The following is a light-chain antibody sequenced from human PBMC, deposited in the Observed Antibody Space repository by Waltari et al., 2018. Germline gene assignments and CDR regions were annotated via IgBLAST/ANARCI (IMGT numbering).Light chain of an antibody. J-gene: IGLJ2*01. CDR3: SSYTTGVI. CDR1: SSDIGGYVY. CDR2: DVS. V-gene: IGLV2-14*03. Sequence: QSALTQPASVSGSPGQPIIISCTGISSDIGGYVYVSWYQQHPGKAPKVIMFDVSNRPSGVSNRFSGSKSGNTASLTISGLQAEDEADYYCSSYTTGVIFGGGTRLTVL.